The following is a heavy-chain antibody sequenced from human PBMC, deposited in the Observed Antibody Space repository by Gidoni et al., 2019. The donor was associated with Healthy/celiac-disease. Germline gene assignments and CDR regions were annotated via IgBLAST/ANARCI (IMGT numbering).Heavy chain of an antibody. J-gene: IGHJ6*02. CDR2: IRGSGGST. CDR1: VLTISSYA. CDR3: AKAGDGDLRYYYGMDV. Sequence: EVQRLESGEGLVQPGGSLRLSCADSVLTISSYAMSWGRQAPGKGMEWVSAIRGSGGSTFYADSVKGRFPISRDNSKNTLYLQMHSLRAEDTAVYYCAKAGDGDLRYYYGMDVWGQGTTVTVSS. V-gene: IGHV3-23*01. D-gene: IGHD4-17*01.